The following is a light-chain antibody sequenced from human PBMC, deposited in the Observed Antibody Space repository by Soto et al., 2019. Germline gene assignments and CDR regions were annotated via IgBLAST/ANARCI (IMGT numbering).Light chain of an antibody. CDR1: QGIGDT. CDR2: DTS. V-gene: IGKV3-15*01. CDR3: QPYNNWPLT. J-gene: IGKJ4*02. Sequence: EVVMRQSPATLYVSPGEGATLSCRASQGIGDTLAWYQHKPGQTPRLLIYDTSTRATGVPTRFSGSRSGAEFALTINSRQSEDFAVYYCQPYNNWPLTFGGGTKVEIK.